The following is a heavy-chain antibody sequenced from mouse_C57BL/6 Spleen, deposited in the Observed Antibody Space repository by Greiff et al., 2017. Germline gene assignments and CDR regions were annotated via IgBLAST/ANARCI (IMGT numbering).Heavy chain of an antibody. CDR2: ISPSDSET. CDR1: GYTFTSYW. D-gene: IGHD1-1*01. CDR3: ARGGLDCYGTAWFAY. Sequence: QVQLQQPGAELVRPGSSVKLSCKASGYTFTSYWMDWVKQRPGQGLEWIGNISPSDSETHYNQKFKDKATLTVDKSSSTAYMQLSSLTSEDSAVYYCARGGLDCYGTAWFAYWGQGTLVTVSA. V-gene: IGHV1-61*01. J-gene: IGHJ3*01.